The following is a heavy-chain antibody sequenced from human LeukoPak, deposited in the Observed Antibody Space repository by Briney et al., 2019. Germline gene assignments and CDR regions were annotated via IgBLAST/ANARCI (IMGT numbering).Heavy chain of an antibody. J-gene: IGHJ4*02. CDR3: ARAYVYCSGGSCYPNFDY. Sequence: ASVKVSCKASGYTFTSYGISWVRQAPGQGLEWMGWMNPNSGNTGYAQKFQGRVTMTRNTSISTAYMELSSLRSEDTAVYYCARAYVYCSGGSCYPNFDYWGQGTLVTVSS. D-gene: IGHD2-15*01. CDR1: GYTFTSYG. V-gene: IGHV1-8*02. CDR2: MNPNSGNT.